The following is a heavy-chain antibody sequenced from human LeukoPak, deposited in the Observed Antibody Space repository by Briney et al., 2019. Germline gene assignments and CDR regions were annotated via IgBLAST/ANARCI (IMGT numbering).Heavy chain of an antibody. CDR1: GFTFDDYG. Sequence: GGSLRLSCEASGFTFDDYGMSWVRQPPGKGLEWVSGINRNGGSTDYADSVKGRFTISRDNAKNSHFLQMNSLRVEDTALYYCARGFRNGPFDCWGQGTLVTISS. V-gene: IGHV3-20*04. CDR3: ARGFRNGPFDC. CDR2: INRNGGST. J-gene: IGHJ4*02. D-gene: IGHD2-8*01.